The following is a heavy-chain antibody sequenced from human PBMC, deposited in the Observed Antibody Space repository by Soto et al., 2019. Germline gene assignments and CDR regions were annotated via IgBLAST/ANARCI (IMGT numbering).Heavy chain of an antibody. Sequence: SETLSLTCAVSGSSISSSNWWSWVRQPPGKGLEWIGEIYHSGSTNYNPSLKSRVTISVDKSMNQFSLKLSSVTAADTAVYYCARDQLGENYYYYGLGVWCQGTTVT. J-gene: IGHJ6*02. CDR1: GSSISSSNW. D-gene: IGHD3-10*01. CDR3: ARDQLGENYYYYGLGV. CDR2: IYHSGST. V-gene: IGHV4-4*02.